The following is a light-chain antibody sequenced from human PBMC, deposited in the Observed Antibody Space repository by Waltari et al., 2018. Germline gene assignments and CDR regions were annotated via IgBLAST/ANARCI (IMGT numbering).Light chain of an antibody. J-gene: IGKJ1*01. CDR1: EAINKW. CDR2: DAS. Sequence: DTQLSQFPSTLAASVGDRVPIPCRAREAINKWLAWYQQKPGKAPKVLIYDASTLQSGVPSRFSGSGSGTEFTLTIDSLQPDDFATYYCQQYNRFSPFGQGTNVEVK. CDR3: QQYNRFSP. V-gene: IGKV1-5*01.